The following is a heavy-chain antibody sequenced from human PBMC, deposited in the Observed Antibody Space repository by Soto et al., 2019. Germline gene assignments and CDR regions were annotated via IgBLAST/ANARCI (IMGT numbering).Heavy chain of an antibody. CDR3: VRDYYDTSGYPNTFDL. CDR1: GFTLSRNT. Sequence: VGSLRLSCAASGFTLSRNTMNWVRQSPGKGLEWVPFIGLRTSDIYYADSVKARFTISRDNANNSLYLDLTRLRAEDTAVYFCVRDYYDTSGYPNTFDLWGQGTMVTVSS. J-gene: IGHJ3*01. V-gene: IGHV3-21*01. D-gene: IGHD3-22*01. CDR2: IGLRTSDI.